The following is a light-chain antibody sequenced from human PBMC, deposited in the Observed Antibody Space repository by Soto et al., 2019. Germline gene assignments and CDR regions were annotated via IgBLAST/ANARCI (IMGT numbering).Light chain of an antibody. CDR2: NNN. CDR3: AAWDDSLIGYV. J-gene: IGLJ1*01. CDR1: SSNIGSNT. Sequence: QSVLTQPPSTSGTPGQRVTISCSGSSSNIGSNTVSWCQQLPGTAPKPLIYNNNQRPSGVPDRFSGSKSGTSASLAISGLQSEHEADYYCAAWDDSLIGYVFGTGTKVTVL. V-gene: IGLV1-44*01.